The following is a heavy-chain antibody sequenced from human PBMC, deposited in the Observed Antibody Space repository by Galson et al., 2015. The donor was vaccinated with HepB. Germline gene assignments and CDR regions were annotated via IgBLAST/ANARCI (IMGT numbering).Heavy chain of an antibody. D-gene: IGHD3-10*01. CDR1: GFTFSSYA. V-gene: IGHV3-30*04. CDR2: ISYDGSNK. J-gene: IGHJ4*02. CDR3: ARDYFPMVRGVIVDY. Sequence: SLRLSCAASGFTFSSYAMHWVRQAPGKGLEWVAVISYDGSNKYYADSVKGRFTISRDNSKNTLYLQMNSLRAEDTAVYYCARDYFPMVRGVIVDYWGQGTLVTVSS.